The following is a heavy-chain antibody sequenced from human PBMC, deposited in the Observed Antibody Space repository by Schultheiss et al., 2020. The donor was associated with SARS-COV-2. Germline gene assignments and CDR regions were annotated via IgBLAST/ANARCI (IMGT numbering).Heavy chain of an antibody. CDR1: GFSLSTSGMR. CDR3: ARETYDILTGYYKWYFDY. D-gene: IGHD3-9*01. V-gene: IGHV2-70*04. Sequence: SGPTLVKPTQTLTLTCTFSGFSLSTSGMRVSWIRQPPGKALEWLARIDWDDDKFYSTSLKTRLTISKDTSKNQVVLTMTNMDPVDTATYYCARETYDILTGYYKWYFDYWGQGTLVTVSS. CDR2: IDWDDDK. J-gene: IGHJ4*02.